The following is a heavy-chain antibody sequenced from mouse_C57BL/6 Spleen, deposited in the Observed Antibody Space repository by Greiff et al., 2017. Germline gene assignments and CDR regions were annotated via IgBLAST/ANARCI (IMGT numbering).Heavy chain of an antibody. J-gene: IGHJ3*01. Sequence: QVQLQQPGAELVMPGASVKLSCKASGYTFTSYWMHWVKQRPGQGLEWIGEIDPSDSYTIYNQKFKGKSTLTVDKSSSTAYMQLSSLTSEDSAVYYCARVDYYGSSLAWFAYWGQGTLVTVSA. CDR1: GYTFTSYW. CDR2: IDPSDSYT. CDR3: ARVDYYGSSLAWFAY. D-gene: IGHD1-1*01. V-gene: IGHV1-69*01.